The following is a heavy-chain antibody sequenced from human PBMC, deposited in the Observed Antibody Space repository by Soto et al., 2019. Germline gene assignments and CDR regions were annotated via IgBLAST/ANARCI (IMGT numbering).Heavy chain of an antibody. CDR2: ISYDGSNK. CDR1: GFTFSSYA. J-gene: IGHJ5*02. V-gene: IGHV3-30-3*01. Sequence: GGSLRLSCAASGFTFSSYAMHWVRQAPGKGLESVAVISYDGSNKYYADSVKGRFTISRDNSKNTLYLQMSGLRADDTAVYYCARELVLRYFDWSPSYSWFDPWGQGTLVTVSS. D-gene: IGHD3-9*01. CDR3: ARELVLRYFDWSPSYSWFDP.